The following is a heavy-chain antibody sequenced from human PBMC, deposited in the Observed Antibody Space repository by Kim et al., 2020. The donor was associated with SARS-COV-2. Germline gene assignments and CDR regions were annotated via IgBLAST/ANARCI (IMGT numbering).Heavy chain of an antibody. V-gene: IGHV3-53*01. CDR1: AFNVGNNY. CDR2: IYSGGST. CDR3: GTSPPVGF. D-gene: IGHD1-26*01. Sequence: GGSLRLSCAASAFNVGNNYMTWVRQAPGKGLEWVARIYSGGSTNFADSVKGRFTLSRDNSMNTLYLQINNLRTDDTAVYFCGTSPPVGFWGQGTLVTVS. J-gene: IGHJ4*02.